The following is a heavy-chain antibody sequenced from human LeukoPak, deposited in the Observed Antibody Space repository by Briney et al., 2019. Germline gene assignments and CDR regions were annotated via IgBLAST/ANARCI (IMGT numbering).Heavy chain of an antibody. D-gene: IGHD3-10*02. CDR3: ARGVTKFSWFDP. V-gene: IGHV4-39*07. CDR2: IYYGGNT. CDR1: GDSISTSTYY. Sequence: SETLSLTCTVSGDSISTSTYYRGWIRQPPGKGLEWIGSIYYGGNTYYSPSLKSRVTMSVDTSKNQFSLKLSSVTAADTAVYYCARGVTKFSWFDPWGQGTLVTVSS. J-gene: IGHJ5*02.